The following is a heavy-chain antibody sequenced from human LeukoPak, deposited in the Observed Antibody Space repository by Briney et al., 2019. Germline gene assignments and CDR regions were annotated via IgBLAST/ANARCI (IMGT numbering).Heavy chain of an antibody. J-gene: IGHJ5*02. V-gene: IGHV4-4*02. D-gene: IGHD6-19*01. CDR2: IYHSGST. CDR1: GGSIGSGNW. Sequence: PSGTLSLTCVVSGGSIGSGNWWSWVRQPPGKGLEWIGEIYHSGSTNYNSSLKSRVTISVDKSKNQFSLKLSSVTAADTAMYYCARGGTTVAGTFWFDPWGQGTLVTVSS. CDR3: ARGGTTVAGTFWFDP.